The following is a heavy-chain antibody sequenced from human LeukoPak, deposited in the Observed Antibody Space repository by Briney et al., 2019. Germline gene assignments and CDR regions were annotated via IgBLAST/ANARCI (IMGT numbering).Heavy chain of an antibody. J-gene: IGHJ6*02. CDR1: GGSISSYY. Sequence: SETLSLTCTVSGGSISSYYWSWIRQPPGKGLEWIGYIYYSGSTNYNPSLKSRVTISVDESKNQFSLKLKSVTAADTAVYYCARGLRYGDYGHYYGMDVWGQGTTVTVSS. CDR3: ARGLRYGDYGHYYGMDV. CDR2: IYYSGST. D-gene: IGHD4-17*01. V-gene: IGHV4-59*01.